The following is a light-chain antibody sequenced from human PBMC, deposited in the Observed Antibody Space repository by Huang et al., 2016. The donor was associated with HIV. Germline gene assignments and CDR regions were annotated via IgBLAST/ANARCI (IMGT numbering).Light chain of an antibody. V-gene: IGKV3-15*01. CDR3: QQYNNWPPLLT. Sequence: EIVLTQSPATLSLSPGERAALSCRATQSINNNLAWYQQKPGQSPRLLIYGASTRATGIPARCRGSGSGTEFTLTISSLQSEDFAVYYCQQYNNWPPLLTFGGGTKVDIK. CDR1: QSINNN. CDR2: GAS. J-gene: IGKJ4*01.